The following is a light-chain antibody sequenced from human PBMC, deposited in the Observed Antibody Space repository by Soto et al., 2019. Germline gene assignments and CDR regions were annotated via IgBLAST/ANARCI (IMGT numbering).Light chain of an antibody. V-gene: IGKV3-20*01. CDR2: GAT. Sequence: EIVLTQSPGTLSLSPGERATLSCRASQSVSSSYLAWYQQKPGQAPRLLIYGATSRATGIPDRFSGSGSGTDFTLTISTLEPGDFAVYYCHNYASSPPLSTFRPGTKVDIK. J-gene: IGKJ3*01. CDR1: QSVSSSY. CDR3: HNYASSPPLST.